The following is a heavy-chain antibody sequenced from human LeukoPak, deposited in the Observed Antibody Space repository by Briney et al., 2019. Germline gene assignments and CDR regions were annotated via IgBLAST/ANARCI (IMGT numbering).Heavy chain of an antibody. J-gene: IGHJ6*03. Sequence: SQTLSLTCTVSGGSISSGTYYWSWIRQPAGKGLEWIGRIHPSGSTNYNPSLKSRVTLSVDTSKNQFSLKLSSVTAADTAVYYCARDVLGWYYYMDVWGKGTTVTVSS. V-gene: IGHV4-61*02. CDR2: IHPSGST. D-gene: IGHD3-3*01. CDR3: ARDVLGWYYYMDV. CDR1: GGSISSGTYY.